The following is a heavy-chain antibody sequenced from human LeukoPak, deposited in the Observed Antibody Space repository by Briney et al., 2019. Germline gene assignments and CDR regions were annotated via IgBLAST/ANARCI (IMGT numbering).Heavy chain of an antibody. CDR2: IYYSGST. CDR3: ARGGTTVTPGLLWFDP. J-gene: IGHJ5*02. Sequence: SETLSLTCSVSGGSISSHCWSWIRQPPGKGLEWIGYIYYSGSTKYNPSLKSRVTISVDTSKNQFSLKLSSVTAADTAVYYCARGGTTVTPGLLWFDPWGQGTLVTVSS. V-gene: IGHV4-59*11. CDR1: GGSISSHC. D-gene: IGHD4-17*01.